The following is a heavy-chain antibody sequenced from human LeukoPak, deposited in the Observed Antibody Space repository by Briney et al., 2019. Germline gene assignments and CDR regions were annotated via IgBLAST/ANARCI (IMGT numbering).Heavy chain of an antibody. V-gene: IGHV1-2*02. Sequence: ASVKVSCKASGYTFTGYYMHWVRQAPGQGLEWMGWINPNSGGTNYAQKFQGRVTMSRDTSISTASMELSSLRSEDTAVYYCARVHYDSRGYWLFDYWGQGTLVTVSS. CDR1: GYTFTGYY. CDR2: INPNSGGT. CDR3: ARVHYDSRGYWLFDY. D-gene: IGHD3-22*01. J-gene: IGHJ4*02.